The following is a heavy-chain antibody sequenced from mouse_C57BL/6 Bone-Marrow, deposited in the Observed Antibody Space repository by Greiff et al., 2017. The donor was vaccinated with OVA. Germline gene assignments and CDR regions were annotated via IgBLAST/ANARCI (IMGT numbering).Heavy chain of an antibody. D-gene: IGHD1-1*01. V-gene: IGHV1-80*01. CDR1: GYAFSSYW. CDR2: IYPGDGDT. J-gene: IGHJ1*03. Sequence: VQLQQSGAELVKPGASVKISCKASGYAFSSYWMNWVKQRPGKGLEWIGQIYPGDGDTNSNGKFKGKATLTADKYSSTAYMQLSSLTSEDSAVYFCARRNGKDWYFDVWGTGTTVTVSS. CDR3: ARRNGKDWYFDV.